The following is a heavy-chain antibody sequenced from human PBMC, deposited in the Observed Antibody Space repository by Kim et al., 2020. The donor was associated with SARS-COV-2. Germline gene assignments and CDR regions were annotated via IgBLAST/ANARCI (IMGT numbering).Heavy chain of an antibody. Sequence: DSVKGRFTISRGNSKNTLCLQMNSLRAEDTALYYCAKSRSPGYYYYFMDVWGIGTTVTVSS. V-gene: IGHV3-23*01. CDR3: AKSRSPGYYYYFMDV. J-gene: IGHJ6*03.